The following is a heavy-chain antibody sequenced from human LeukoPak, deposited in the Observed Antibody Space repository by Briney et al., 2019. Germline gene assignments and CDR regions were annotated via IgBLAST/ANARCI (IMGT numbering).Heavy chain of an antibody. CDR1: VGTFSSYA. CDR3: ARDRYCSGGSCYPNWFDP. Sequence: SVSLSCEASVGTFSSYAISWVRQAPGHGLEWMGGIIPIFGAANYPQKSQSRVTSTADASTSSAYTGLSSLRSEDTAVYYCARDRYCSGGSCYPNWFDPWGQGTLVTVSS. V-gene: IGHV1-69*13. CDR2: IIPIFGAA. J-gene: IGHJ5*02. D-gene: IGHD2-15*01.